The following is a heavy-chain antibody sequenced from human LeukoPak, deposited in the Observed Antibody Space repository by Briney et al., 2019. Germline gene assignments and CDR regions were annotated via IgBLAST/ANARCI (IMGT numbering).Heavy chain of an antibody. CDR1: GDSVSSNTAT. CDR2: TYYKSKWYN. D-gene: IGHD3-3*01. V-gene: IGHV6-1*01. Sequence: SQTLSLTCVISGDSVSSNTATWNWIRQSPSRGLEWLGRTYYKSKWYNDYALFVKSRITINPDTSKNQFSLKLSSVTAADTAVYYCARLGGRITIFGVSDWGQGTLVTVSS. CDR3: ARLGGRITIFGVSD. J-gene: IGHJ4*02.